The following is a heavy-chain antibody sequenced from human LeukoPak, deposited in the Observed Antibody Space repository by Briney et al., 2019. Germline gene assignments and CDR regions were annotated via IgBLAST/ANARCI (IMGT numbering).Heavy chain of an antibody. Sequence: GESLKISCKGSGYSFSTYWIGWVRQMPGKGLEWMGVIYPGDSDTRYRPSFQGQVTISADKSISTAYLQWTSLKASDTAMYYCAREVATGTAFDIWGQGTMVTVSS. J-gene: IGHJ3*02. CDR1: GYSFSTYW. V-gene: IGHV5-51*01. CDR2: IYPGDSDT. CDR3: AREVATGTAFDI. D-gene: IGHD6-13*01.